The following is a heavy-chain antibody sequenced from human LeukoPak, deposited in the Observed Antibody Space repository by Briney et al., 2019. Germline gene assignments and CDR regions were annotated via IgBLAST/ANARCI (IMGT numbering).Heavy chain of an antibody. CDR3: ARDRSPDSGSYYFDY. V-gene: IGHV1-46*01. D-gene: IGHD1-26*01. CDR2: INPSGGST. Sequence: ASVKVSCKASGYTFTSYYMHWVRQAPGQGLEWMGIINPSGGSTSYAQKFQGRVTMTRDTSTSTVYMELSRLRSDDTAVYYCARDRSPDSGSYYFDYWGQGTLVTVSS. CDR1: GYTFTSYY. J-gene: IGHJ4*02.